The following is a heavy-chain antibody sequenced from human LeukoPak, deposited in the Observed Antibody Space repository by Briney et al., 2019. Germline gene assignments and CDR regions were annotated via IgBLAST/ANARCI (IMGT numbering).Heavy chain of an antibody. Sequence: PGGSLRLSCAASGFTVSSNYMSWVRQAPGKGLEWVSSISSSSSYIYYADSVKGRFTISRDNAKNSLYLQMNSLRAEDTAVYYCARNPRSSGWWDFDYWGQGTLVTVSS. J-gene: IGHJ4*02. CDR3: ARNPRSSGWWDFDY. D-gene: IGHD6-19*01. V-gene: IGHV3-21*01. CDR2: ISSSSSYI. CDR1: GFTVSSNY.